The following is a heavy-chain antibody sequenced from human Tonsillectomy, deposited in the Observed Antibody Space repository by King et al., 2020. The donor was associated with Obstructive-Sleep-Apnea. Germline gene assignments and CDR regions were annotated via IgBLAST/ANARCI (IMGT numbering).Heavy chain of an antibody. CDR1: GFTFSGSA. Sequence: VQLVESGGGLVQPGGSLKLSCAASGFTFSGSAMHWVRQASGKGLEWVGRIRSKANNYATAYSASVKGRFTISRDDSKNTAYLQMNSLKTEDTAVYYCTRHADSIDYWGQGTLCTVSS. J-gene: IGHJ4*02. CDR3: TRHADSIDY. CDR2: IRSKANNYAT. V-gene: IGHV3-73*01. D-gene: IGHD3-3*01.